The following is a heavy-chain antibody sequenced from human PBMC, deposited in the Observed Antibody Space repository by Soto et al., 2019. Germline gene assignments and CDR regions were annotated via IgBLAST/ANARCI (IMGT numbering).Heavy chain of an antibody. D-gene: IGHD6-13*01. CDR2: ISYEGSNK. V-gene: IGHV3-30-3*01. CDR3: ARSAGIAARSYFDY. J-gene: IGHJ4*02. CDR1: AFTSSTYA. Sequence: GGSLRLSCAAPAFTSSTYAMHWARQAPGKGLEWVAFISYEGSNKNYTESRTGPLTISRDNSKNTLYLQMNSLRAEDTAVYYCARSAGIAARSYFDYWGQGTLVTVSS.